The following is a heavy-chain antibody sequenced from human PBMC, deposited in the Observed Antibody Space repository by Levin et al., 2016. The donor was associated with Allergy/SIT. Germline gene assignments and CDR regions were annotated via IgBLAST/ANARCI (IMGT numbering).Heavy chain of an antibody. CDR3: ARDDSSGYYY. CDR2: ISSSGSTI. V-gene: IGHV3-48*03. D-gene: IGHD3-22*01. J-gene: IGHJ4*02. Sequence: VRQAPGKGLEWVSYISSSGSTIYYADSVKGRFTISRDNAKNSLYLQMNSLRAEDTAVYYCARDDSSGYYYWGQGTLVTVSS.